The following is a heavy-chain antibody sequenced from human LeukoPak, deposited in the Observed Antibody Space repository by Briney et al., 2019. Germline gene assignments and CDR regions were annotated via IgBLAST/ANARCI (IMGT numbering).Heavy chain of an antibody. Sequence: GGSLRLSCAATGFTLSGHGMNWVRQAPGKGLEWVSAISGSGGSTYYADSVKGRFTISRDNSKNTLYLQMNSLRAEDTAVYYCAKDVLRVFSSGTHLSVESGSYCFDYWGQGTLVTVSS. D-gene: IGHD1-26*01. J-gene: IGHJ4*02. CDR1: GFTLSGHG. CDR3: AKDVLRVFSSGTHLSVESGSYCFDY. V-gene: IGHV3-23*01. CDR2: ISGSGGST.